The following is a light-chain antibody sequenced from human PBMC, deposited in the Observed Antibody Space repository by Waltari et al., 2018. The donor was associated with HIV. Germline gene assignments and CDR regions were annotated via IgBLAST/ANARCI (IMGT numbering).Light chain of an antibody. V-gene: IGLV2-14*03. CDR3: SSYTSSSTLWV. CDR2: DVS. J-gene: IGLJ3*02. Sequence: QSALTQPASVSGSPGQSITISCTGTSIDVGGYNYVSWYQQHPGKAPTLMIYDVSNRPSGVSNRFSGPKSGNTASLTISGLQAEDEADYYCSSYTSSSTLWVFGGGTKLTVL. CDR1: SIDVGGYNY.